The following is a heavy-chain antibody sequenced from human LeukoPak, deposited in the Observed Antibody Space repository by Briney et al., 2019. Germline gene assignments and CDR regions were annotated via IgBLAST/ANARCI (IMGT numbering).Heavy chain of an antibody. V-gene: IGHV3-7*01. CDR1: GFTFSSYW. Sequence: GGSLRLSCAASGFTFSSYWMNWVRQAPGKGLECVAIIKQDGSEKYYVNSVKGRFTISRDNAKNSLYLQMNSLRVEDTAVYYCGREWAVDFWGQGTLVTVSS. CDR3: GREWAVDF. CDR2: IKQDGSEK. J-gene: IGHJ4*02.